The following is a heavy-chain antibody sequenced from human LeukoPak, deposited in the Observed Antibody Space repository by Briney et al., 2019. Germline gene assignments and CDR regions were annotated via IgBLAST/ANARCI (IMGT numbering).Heavy chain of an antibody. CDR3: AREGYCSSTSCYYFARSKYNWLDP. D-gene: IGHD2-2*01. J-gene: IGHJ5*02. V-gene: IGHV4-34*01. Sequence: SETLSLTCAVYGGSFSGYYWSWIRQPPGKGLEWIGEINHSGSTNYNPSLKSRVTISVDTSKNQFSLKLSSVTAADTAVYYCAREGYCSSTSCYYFARSKYNWLDPWGQGTLVTVSS. CDR2: INHSGST. CDR1: GGSFSGYY.